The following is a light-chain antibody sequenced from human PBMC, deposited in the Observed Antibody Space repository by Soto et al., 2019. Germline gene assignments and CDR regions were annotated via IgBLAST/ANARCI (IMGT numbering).Light chain of an antibody. Sequence: EIVLTQSPATLSLSPGDRATLSCRATQSVSSSYLAWYQKTPGQAPILLIYGASIRATGIPDRFSGSGSGTEFTLTISRLEPEDFADYYCHQYGSSPLYTFGQGTKLEIK. CDR1: QSVSSSY. CDR3: HQYGSSPLYT. V-gene: IGKV3-20*01. CDR2: GAS. J-gene: IGKJ2*01.